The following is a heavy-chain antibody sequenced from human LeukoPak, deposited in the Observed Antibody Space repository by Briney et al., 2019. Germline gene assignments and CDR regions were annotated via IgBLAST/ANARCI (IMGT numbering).Heavy chain of an antibody. CDR1: GYTFTGYY. V-gene: IGHV1-46*01. D-gene: IGHD6-19*01. Sequence: ASVKVSCKASGYTFTGYYMHWVRQAPGQGLEWMGIINPSGGSTSYAQKFQGRVTMTRDTSTSTVYMELSSLRSEDTAVYYCARDSVAVVGLYYFDYWGQGTLVTVSS. CDR3: ARDSVAVVGLYYFDY. J-gene: IGHJ4*02. CDR2: INPSGGST.